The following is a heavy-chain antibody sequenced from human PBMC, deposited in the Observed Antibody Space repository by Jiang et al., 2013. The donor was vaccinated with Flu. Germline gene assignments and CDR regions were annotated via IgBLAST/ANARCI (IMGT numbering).Heavy chain of an antibody. CDR1: GDSIITDAYY. CDR2: IFYSGIT. Sequence: GPGLVKPSQTLSLTCTVSGDSIITDAYYWSWIRQHPEKGLEWIGYIFYSGITYYNPSLGSRLTMSVDTSNNQFSLRLTSVTAADTVVYYCARIRARARPAATHGAFDIWGQGTMVTVSS. D-gene: IGHD2-15*01. J-gene: IGHJ3*02. V-gene: IGHV4-31*03. CDR3: ARIRARARPAATHGAFDI.